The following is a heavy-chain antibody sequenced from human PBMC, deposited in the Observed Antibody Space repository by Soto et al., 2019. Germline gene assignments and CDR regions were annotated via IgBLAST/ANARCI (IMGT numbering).Heavy chain of an antibody. CDR1: GYNCTNFD. J-gene: IGHJ4*01. V-gene: IGHV1-8*01. Sequence: ASVKVSCKTSGYNCTNFDINWVRQAPGRGLVWMGWMNPSSGETGSAQNFQGRVTMTRDISTRTFFMQLTSLRSEDTAIYYCARLAEYCNGIKCYSNFDFWGRGTQVTVSS. D-gene: IGHD2-15*01. CDR2: MNPSSGET. CDR3: ARLAEYCNGIKCYSNFDF.